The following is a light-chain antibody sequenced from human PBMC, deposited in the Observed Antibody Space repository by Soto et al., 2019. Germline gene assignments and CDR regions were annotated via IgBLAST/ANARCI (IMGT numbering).Light chain of an antibody. J-gene: IGKJ4*01. CDR3: QQRSNWPPLT. CDR2: DAS. CDR1: QSVSSY. V-gene: IGKV3-11*01. Sequence: EIVLTQSPDTLSLSPGERATLSCRASQSVSSYLAWYQQKPGQTPRLLIYDASSRATGIPARFSGSGSGTDFTLTISSLEPEDFAVYYCQQRSNWPPLTFGGGTKVEIK.